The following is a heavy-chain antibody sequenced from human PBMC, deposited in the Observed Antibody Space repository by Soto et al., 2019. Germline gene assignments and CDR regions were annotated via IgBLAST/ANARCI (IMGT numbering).Heavy chain of an antibody. Sequence: ASVKVSCKASGYTFTDYTMHWVRQAPGQRLEWMGWINAVNGNTKYSQKFQGRVTNTRDTSASTAYMELSSLRSEDTAVYYCATDCLIAAADGFYYYYGMDVWGQGTTVTVSS. V-gene: IGHV1-3*01. D-gene: IGHD6-13*01. CDR2: INAVNGNT. CDR3: ATDCLIAAADGFYYYYGMDV. CDR1: GYTFTDYT. J-gene: IGHJ6*02.